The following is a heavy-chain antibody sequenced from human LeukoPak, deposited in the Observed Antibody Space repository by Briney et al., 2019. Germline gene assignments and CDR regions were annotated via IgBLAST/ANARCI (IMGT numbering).Heavy chain of an antibody. J-gene: IGHJ4*02. CDR1: GFTFGSYG. CDR3: AKDYRIGYSDHFDY. V-gene: IGHV3-23*01. Sequence: GGSLRLSFAAAGFTFGSYGMSWARQAAGKGMEWGSGIYDSGQPTHYAASVKGRFSISRDNSKNTLYLQVDSLRGEDTAIYYCAKDYRIGYSDHFDYWGQGALVTVSS. CDR2: IYDSGQPT. D-gene: IGHD2-21*01.